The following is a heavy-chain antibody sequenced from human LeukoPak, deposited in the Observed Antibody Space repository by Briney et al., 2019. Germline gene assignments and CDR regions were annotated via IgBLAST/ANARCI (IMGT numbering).Heavy chain of an antibody. Sequence: SETLSLTCTVSGGSISSYCWSWIRQPPGKGLEWIGYIYYSGSTNYNPSLKSRVTISVDTSKNQFSLKLSSVTAADTAVYYCARGLLPFDYWGQGTLVTVSS. J-gene: IGHJ4*02. CDR3: ARGLLPFDY. CDR2: IYYSGST. D-gene: IGHD2-15*01. V-gene: IGHV4-59*01. CDR1: GGSISSYC.